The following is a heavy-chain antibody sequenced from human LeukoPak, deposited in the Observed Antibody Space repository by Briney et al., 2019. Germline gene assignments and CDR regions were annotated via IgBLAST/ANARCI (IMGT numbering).Heavy chain of an antibody. CDR2: INHSGST. Sequence: PSETLSLTCAVYGGPFSGCYWSWIRQPPGKGLEWIGEINHSGSTNYNPSLKSRVTVSVDTSKNHFPLKLSSVTAADTAVYYCARRKYDFWSGYRAYFFDYWDQGTLVTVSS. V-gene: IGHV4-34*01. CDR3: ARRKYDFWSGYRAYFFDY. J-gene: IGHJ4*02. CDR1: GGPFSGCY. D-gene: IGHD3-3*01.